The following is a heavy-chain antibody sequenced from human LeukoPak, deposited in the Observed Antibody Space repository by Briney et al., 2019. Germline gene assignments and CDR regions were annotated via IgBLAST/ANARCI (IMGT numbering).Heavy chain of an antibody. Sequence: PGGSLRLSCAASGFTFSSYWMHWVRQAPGKGLVWVSRINSDGSSTTYADSVKGRLTISGDNAKNTLYLQMNSLRAEDTAVYCCSRSPMAVPGVYWGQGTLVTVSS. CDR3: SRSPMAVPGVY. J-gene: IGHJ4*02. V-gene: IGHV3-74*01. CDR2: INSDGSST. D-gene: IGHD6-19*01. CDR1: GFTFSSYW.